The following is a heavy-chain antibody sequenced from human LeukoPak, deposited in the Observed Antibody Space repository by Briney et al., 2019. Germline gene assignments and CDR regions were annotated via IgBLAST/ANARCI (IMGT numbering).Heavy chain of an antibody. CDR3: AREEMATRKRYFDL. CDR2: MNNDGSGT. J-gene: IGHJ2*01. V-gene: IGHV3-74*01. CDR1: GFTFSSYW. D-gene: IGHD5-24*01. Sequence: GGSLRLSCAASGFTFSSYWMHWVRQAPGKGLVWVSRMNNDGSGTTYADSVKDRFTISRDNGKNTLYLQMNSLRPEDTALYYCAREEMATRKRYFDLWGRGTLVTVSS.